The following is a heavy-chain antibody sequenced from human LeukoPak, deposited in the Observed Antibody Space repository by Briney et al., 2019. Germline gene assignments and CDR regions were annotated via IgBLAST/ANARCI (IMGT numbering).Heavy chain of an antibody. CDR3: ACVEGGYYKEDDY. CDR2: ISGSGGST. J-gene: IGHJ4*02. CDR1: GFTFSSYA. V-gene: IGHV3-23*01. Sequence: GGSLRLSCAASGFTFSSYAMSWVRQAPGKGLEWVSAISGSGGSTYYADSVKGRFTISRDNSKNTLYLQMNSLRAEDRAVYYCACVEGGYYKEDDYWGQGTLVTVSS. D-gene: IGHD3-3*01.